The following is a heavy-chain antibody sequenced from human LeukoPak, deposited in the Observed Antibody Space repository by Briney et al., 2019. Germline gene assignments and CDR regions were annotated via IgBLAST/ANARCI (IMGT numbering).Heavy chain of an antibody. Sequence: QPGGSLRLSCAASGFTFSSYEMNWVRQAPGKGLEWVSYISSSGSTIYYADSVKGRFTISRDNAKNSLYLQMNSLRAEDTAVYYCARGGITMVRGVTGFDYWGQGTLVTVSS. J-gene: IGHJ4*02. D-gene: IGHD3-10*01. V-gene: IGHV3-48*03. CDR1: GFTFSSYE. CDR2: ISSSGSTI. CDR3: ARGGITMVRGVTGFDY.